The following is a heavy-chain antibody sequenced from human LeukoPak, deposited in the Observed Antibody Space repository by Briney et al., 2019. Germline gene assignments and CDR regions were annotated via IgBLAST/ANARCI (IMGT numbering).Heavy chain of an antibody. CDR1: GFTFSSYA. J-gene: IGHJ4*02. CDR3: ARFGGDYHYFDY. CDR2: ISGSGGST. D-gene: IGHD4-17*01. V-gene: IGHV3-23*01. Sequence: GGSLRLSCAASGFTFSSYAMSWVRQAPGKGLEWVSAISGSGGSTYYADSVKGRFTISRDNSKNTLYLQMNSLRAEDTAVYYCARFGGDYHYFDYWGQGTLVTVSS.